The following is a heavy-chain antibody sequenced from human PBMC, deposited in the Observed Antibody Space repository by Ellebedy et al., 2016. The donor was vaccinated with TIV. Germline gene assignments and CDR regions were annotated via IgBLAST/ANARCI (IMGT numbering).Heavy chain of an antibody. CDR1: GFTLTDYY. CDR2: IIPNSGGT. D-gene: IGHD4-17*01. Sequence: AASVKVSCMASGFTLTDYYINWVRQAPGQGLEYMGWIIPNSGGTKYAQKFQGRVIMTRDTSIGTSYMELNSLASGDTAVYYCVSGEYGDPSPIEYWGQGTLVTVSS. J-gene: IGHJ4*02. CDR3: VSGEYGDPSPIEY. V-gene: IGHV1-2*02.